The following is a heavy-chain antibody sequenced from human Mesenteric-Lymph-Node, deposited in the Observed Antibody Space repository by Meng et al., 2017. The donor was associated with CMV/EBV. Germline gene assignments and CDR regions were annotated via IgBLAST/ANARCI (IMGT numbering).Heavy chain of an antibody. Sequence: QGQLKQWGAGLCKPSETLSPTCAVDGGSFSGYYWSWIRQPPGKGLEWIGEINHSGSTNYNPSLKSRVTISVDTSKNQFSLKLSSVTAADTAVYYCARHQRWLKSEGGFNYWGQGTLVTVSS. CDR2: INHSGST. V-gene: IGHV4-34*01. D-gene: IGHD4-23*01. CDR3: ARHQRWLKSEGGFNY. J-gene: IGHJ4*02. CDR1: GGSFSGYY.